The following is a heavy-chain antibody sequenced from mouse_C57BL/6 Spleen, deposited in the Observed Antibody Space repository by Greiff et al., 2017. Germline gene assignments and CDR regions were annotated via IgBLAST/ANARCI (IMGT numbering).Heavy chain of an antibody. CDR2: ISSGSSTI. V-gene: IGHV5-17*01. J-gene: IGHJ3*01. CDR1: GFTFSDYG. D-gene: IGHD1-1*01. Sequence: EVHLVESGGGLVKPGGSLKLSCAASGFTFSDYGMHWVRQAPEKGLEWVAYISSGSSTIYYADTVKGRFTISRDNAKNTLSLQMTSLRSEDTAMYYCAKDYYGFAYWGQGTLVTVSA. CDR3: AKDYYGFAY.